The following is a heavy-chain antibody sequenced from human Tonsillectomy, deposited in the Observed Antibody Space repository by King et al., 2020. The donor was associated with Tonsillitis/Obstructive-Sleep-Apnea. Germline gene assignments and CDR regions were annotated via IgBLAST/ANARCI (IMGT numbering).Heavy chain of an antibody. J-gene: IGHJ5*01. CDR1: GGTSSSHA. CDR2: ITPMFGTS. CDR3: ASPGFYYGSGSSSWFDS. D-gene: IGHD3-10*01. V-gene: IGHV1-69*12. Sequence: VQLVQSGPEVRKPGSSVKLSCKASGGTSSSHALRWGRLAPGQGLQWMGGITPMFGTSRYAQNFQDRLTITADESTTTAYMELSRLRSDDTAVYYCASPGFYYGSGSSSWFDSWGQGTLVTVSS.